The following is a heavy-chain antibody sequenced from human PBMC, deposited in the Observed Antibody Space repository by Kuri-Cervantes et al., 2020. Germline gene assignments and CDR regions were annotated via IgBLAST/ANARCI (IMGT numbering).Heavy chain of an antibody. D-gene: IGHD3-16*02. J-gene: IGHJ3*02. CDR2: ISFSGASI. CDR1: GFTFSSYG. V-gene: IGHV3-48*04. Sequence: GESLKISCAASGFTFSSYGMHWVRQAPGKGLEWVSSISFSGASIYYADSVKGRFTISRDNAKNSLYLQMNSLRAEDTAVYYCARDGSYDYVWGSYRYTPSEAFDIWGQGTMVTVSS. CDR3: ARDGSYDYVWGSYRYTPSEAFDI.